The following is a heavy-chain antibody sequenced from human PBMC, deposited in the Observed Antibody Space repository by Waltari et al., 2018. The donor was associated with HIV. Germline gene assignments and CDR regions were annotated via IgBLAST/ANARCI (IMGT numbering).Heavy chain of an antibody. CDR1: GFTFSSYA. Sequence: EVQLLESGGGLVQPGGSLRRSCAASGFTFSSYAMSWVRQAPGKGLEWVSAISGSGGSTYYADSVKGRFTISRDNSKNTLYLQMNSLRAEDTAVYYCAITRSRPSPFFDYWGQGTLVTVSS. D-gene: IGHD3-3*01. CDR2: ISGSGGST. J-gene: IGHJ4*02. CDR3: AITRSRPSPFFDY. V-gene: IGHV3-23*01.